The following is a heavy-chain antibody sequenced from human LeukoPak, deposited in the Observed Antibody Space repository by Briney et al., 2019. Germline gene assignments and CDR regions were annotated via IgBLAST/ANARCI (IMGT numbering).Heavy chain of an antibody. V-gene: IGHV3-23*01. CDR2: ISGSGGST. Sequence: QPGGSLRLSCAASGFTFSSYAMSWVRQAPGKGLEWVSAISGSGGSTYYADSVKGRFTISRDNSKNTLYLQMNSLRAEDTAVYCCARLWDYYDSSGIDYWGQGTLVTVSS. J-gene: IGHJ4*02. D-gene: IGHD3-22*01. CDR3: ARLWDYYDSSGIDY. CDR1: GFTFSSYA.